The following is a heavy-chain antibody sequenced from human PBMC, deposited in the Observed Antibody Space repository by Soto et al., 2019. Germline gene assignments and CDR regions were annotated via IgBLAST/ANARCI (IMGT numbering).Heavy chain of an antibody. CDR3: ARAHEVAWFDS. J-gene: IGHJ5*01. V-gene: IGHV3-21*01. CDR1: GFSFSSYT. CDR2: ITNSGTHT. Sequence: EVQLVESGGGLVKPGESLRLSCAASGFSFSSYTMNWVRQAPGKGLLWVSSITNSGTHTYSADSVKSRFTISRDNDKKSLYLQMTNLRAEDTAIYFCARAHEVAWFDSWGLGTLVTFAS.